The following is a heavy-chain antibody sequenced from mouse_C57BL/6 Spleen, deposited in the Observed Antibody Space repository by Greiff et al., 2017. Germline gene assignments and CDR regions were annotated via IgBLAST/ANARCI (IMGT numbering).Heavy chain of an antibody. Sequence: QVQLQQSGAELVKPGASVKLSCKASGYTFTEYTIHWVKQRSGQGLEWIGWFYPGSGSIKYNEKFKDKATLTADKSSRTVSLELSRWTSEDSAVYLCARHEEGTGGYAMDYWGQGTAVTVSS. CDR1: GYTFTEYT. CDR2: FYPGSGSI. J-gene: IGHJ4*01. CDR3: ARHEEGTGGYAMDY. D-gene: IGHD4-1*01. V-gene: IGHV1-62-2*01.